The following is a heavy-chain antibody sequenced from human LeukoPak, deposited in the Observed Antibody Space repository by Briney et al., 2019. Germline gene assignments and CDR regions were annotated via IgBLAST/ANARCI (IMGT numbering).Heavy chain of an antibody. J-gene: IGHJ5*02. CDR3: ARDTGEMFDP. D-gene: IGHD3-16*01. Sequence: GGSLRLSCTASGFVFNTYWMHWIRQAPGKGLVWVAFISADGTVTKYADSVKGRLTISRDNAKNTLYLQMNSLRVDDTAFYYCARDTGEMFDPWGQGTLVTVSS. V-gene: IGHV3-74*03. CDR2: ISADGTVT. CDR1: GFVFNTYW.